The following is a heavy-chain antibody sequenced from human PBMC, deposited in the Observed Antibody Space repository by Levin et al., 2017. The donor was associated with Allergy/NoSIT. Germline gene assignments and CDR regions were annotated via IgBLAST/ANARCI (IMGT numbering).Heavy chain of an antibody. D-gene: IGHD6-6*01. CDR2: ISYDGSNK. CDR3: ARTKYNNSSLRAYFDY. J-gene: IGHJ4*02. V-gene: IGHV3-30*04. CDR1: GFTFNNYA. Sequence: GGSLRLSCAASGFTFNNYAMHWFRQAPGKGLEWVAVISYDGSNKYYADSVKGRFTIFRDNSKNTLYLQMNSLRREEPAVYYCARTKYNNSSLRAYFDYWGQGTLVTVSS.